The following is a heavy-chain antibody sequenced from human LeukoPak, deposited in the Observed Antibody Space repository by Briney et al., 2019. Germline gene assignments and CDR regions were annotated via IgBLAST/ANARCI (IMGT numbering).Heavy chain of an antibody. J-gene: IGHJ6*03. CDR3: AKDYYDSSGYRAYYYYYYYMDV. CDR1: GVTFSSYG. CDR2: ISGSGGST. V-gene: IGHV3-23*01. D-gene: IGHD3-22*01. Sequence: PGGSLRLSCSASGVTFSSYGMSWVRQAPGKGLEWFSAISGSGGSTYYADSVKGRFTISRDNSKNTLYLQMNSLRAEDTAVYYCAKDYYDSSGYRAYYYYYYYMDVWGKGTTATISS.